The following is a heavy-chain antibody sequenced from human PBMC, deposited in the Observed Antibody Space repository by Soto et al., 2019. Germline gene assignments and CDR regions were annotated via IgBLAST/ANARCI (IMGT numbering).Heavy chain of an antibody. J-gene: IGHJ4*02. CDR3: AKDQRWLQSEPLFDY. Sequence: ASVKVSCKASGYTFTGHYIHWVRQAPEQGPEWMGEIGPESGATRYAQRFQGRVTMTRDMSITTVYMELNSLRAEDTALYYCAKDQRWLQSEPLFDYWGQGTLVTVSS. CDR1: GYTFTGHY. V-gene: IGHV1-2*02. D-gene: IGHD5-12*01. CDR2: IGPESGAT.